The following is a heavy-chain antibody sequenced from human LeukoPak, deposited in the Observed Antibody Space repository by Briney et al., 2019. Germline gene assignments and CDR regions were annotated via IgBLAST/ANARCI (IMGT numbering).Heavy chain of an antibody. CDR2: INPSGGST. J-gene: IGHJ3*02. CDR3: ARAQESGSDAFDI. CDR1: GYTFTSNY. Sequence: ASVKVSCKAFGYTFTSNYMHWVRQAPGQGPEWMGIINPSGGSTSYAQKFQGRVTMTRDMSTSTVYMELSSLRSEDTAVYYCARAQESGSDAFDIWGQGTMVTVSS. D-gene: IGHD3-3*01. V-gene: IGHV1-46*01.